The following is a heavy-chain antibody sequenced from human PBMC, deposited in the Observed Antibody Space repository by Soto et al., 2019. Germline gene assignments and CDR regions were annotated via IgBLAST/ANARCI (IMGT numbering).Heavy chain of an antibody. CDR3: ANDRPRRTSGYYFDY. J-gene: IGHJ4*02. Sequence: GGSLRLSCAASGFTVSSNYMSWVRQAPGKGLEWVSVIYSGGSTYYADSVKGRFTISRDNSKNTVSLHMNSLRAEDTALYYCANDRPRRTSGYYFDYRGQGAPVTVSS. CDR1: GFTVSSNY. D-gene: IGHD1-1*01. CDR2: IYSGGST. V-gene: IGHV3-53*01.